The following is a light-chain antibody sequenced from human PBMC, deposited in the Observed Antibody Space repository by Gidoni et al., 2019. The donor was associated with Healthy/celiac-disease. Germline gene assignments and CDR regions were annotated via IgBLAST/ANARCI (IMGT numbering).Light chain of an antibody. CDR1: QSLSSSY. V-gene: IGKV3-20*01. CDR2: GAS. CDR3: QQYGSSLL. Sequence: EIVLTQSPGTLSLSPGARATLPCRASQSLSSSYLAWYQQKPGQAPRLLTYGASSRATGIPYRFGGSGSGPDFTLTFGRLEPEDFAVYYCQQYGSSLLFGPGTKVDIK. J-gene: IGKJ3*01.